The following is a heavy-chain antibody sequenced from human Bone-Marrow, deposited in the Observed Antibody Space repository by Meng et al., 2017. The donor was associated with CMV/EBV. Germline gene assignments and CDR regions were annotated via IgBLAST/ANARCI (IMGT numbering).Heavy chain of an antibody. CDR2: INPNSGGT. V-gene: IGHV1-2*02. CDR3: ARSGDGYSFGYYGMDV. D-gene: IGHD5-24*01. CDR1: GYTFTGYY. J-gene: IGHJ6*02. Sequence: ASVKVSCKASGYTFTGYYMHWVRQAPGQGLEWMGWINPNSGGTNYAQKFQGRVTMTRDTSISTAYMEMRSLRSDDTAVYYCARSGDGYSFGYYGMDVWGQGTTVTVSS.